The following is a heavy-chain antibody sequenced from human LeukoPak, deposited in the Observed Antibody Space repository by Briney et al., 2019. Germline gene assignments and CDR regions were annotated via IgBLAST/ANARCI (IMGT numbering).Heavy chain of an antibody. J-gene: IGHJ4*02. CDR1: GFTFSSYA. CDR3: ARESGSYLAYYFDY. V-gene: IGHV3-30*01. CDR2: ISYDGSNK. D-gene: IGHD1-26*01. Sequence: PGGSLRLSCAASGFTFSSYAVHWVRQAPGKGLEWVAVISYDGSNKYYADSVKGRFTISRGNSKNTLYLQMNSLRAEDTAVYYCARESGSYLAYYFDYWGQGTLVTVSS.